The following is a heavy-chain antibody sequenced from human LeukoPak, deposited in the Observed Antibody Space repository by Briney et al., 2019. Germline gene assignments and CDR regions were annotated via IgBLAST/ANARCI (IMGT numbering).Heavy chain of an antibody. CDR2: ISGRSGYI. CDR1: GFTFSSHS. V-gene: IGHV3-21*01. D-gene: IGHD2-21*02. Sequence: GGSLRLSCAASGFTFSSHSMNWVRQAPGKGLEWVSSISGRSGYIYYADSVKGRFTISRDNAKNSLFLQMNSLRAEDTAVYYCARYLANCGGDCYSWDGMDVWGQGTTVTVSS. CDR3: ARYLANCGGDCYSWDGMDV. J-gene: IGHJ6*02.